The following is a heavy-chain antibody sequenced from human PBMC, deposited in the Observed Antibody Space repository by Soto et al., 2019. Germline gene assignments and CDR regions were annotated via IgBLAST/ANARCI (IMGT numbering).Heavy chain of an antibody. J-gene: IGHJ5*02. V-gene: IGHV5-51*01. D-gene: IGHD3-10*01. Sequence: GESLKISCKGSGYSFTSYWIGCVRQMPGKGLEWMGIIYPGDSDTRYSPSFQGQVTISADKSISTAYLQWSSLKASDTAMYYCAKDAVAYNGEWDWFDLWGQGTLVTVSS. CDR2: IYPGDSDT. CDR1: GYSFTSYW. CDR3: AKDAVAYNGEWDWFDL.